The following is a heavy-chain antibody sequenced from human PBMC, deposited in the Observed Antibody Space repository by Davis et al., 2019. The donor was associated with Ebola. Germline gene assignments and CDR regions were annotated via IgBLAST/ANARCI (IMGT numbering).Heavy chain of an antibody. J-gene: IGHJ4*02. D-gene: IGHD2/OR15-2a*01. Sequence: GESLKISCKGSGYSFTNNWIAWVRQMPGKGLEWMGLIYPGDSDTTYSPSFQGQVTFSVDKSTNTAYLQWSTLKASDTAMYYCARQESLYGSSDYWGQGTLVTVSS. CDR2: IYPGDSDT. CDR1: GYSFTNNW. CDR3: ARQESLYGSSDY. V-gene: IGHV5-51*01.